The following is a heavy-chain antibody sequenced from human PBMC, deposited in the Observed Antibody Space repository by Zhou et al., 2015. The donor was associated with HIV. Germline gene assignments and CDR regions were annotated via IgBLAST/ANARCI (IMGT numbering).Heavy chain of an antibody. CDR1: GFTFSSYG. J-gene: IGHJ3*02. CDR2: ISYDGSNK. Sequence: QVQLVESGGGVVQPGRSLRLSCAASGFTFSSYGMHWVRQAPGKGLEWVAVISYDGSNKYYADSVKGRFTISRDNSKNTLYLQMNSLRAEDTAVYYCAKEGPLYTAFDIWGQGTMVTVSS. CDR3: AKEGPLYTAFDI. V-gene: IGHV3-30*18. D-gene: IGHD1-14*01.